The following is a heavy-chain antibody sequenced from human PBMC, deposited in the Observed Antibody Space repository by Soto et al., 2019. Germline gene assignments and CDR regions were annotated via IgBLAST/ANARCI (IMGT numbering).Heavy chain of an antibody. V-gene: IGHV3-21*02. J-gene: IGHJ4*02. Sequence: EVQLVESGGGLVKPGGSLRLSCAASGFTFSSYSMTWVRQAPGKGLEWVSAISSSSYYIYYADSVKGRFTISRDNAKNSLYLQMNSLRVEDTAVYYCTRSYPEGLKDRFFEYWGQGTLVTVSS. D-gene: IGHD1-26*01. CDR1: GFTFSSYS. CDR2: ISSSSYYI. CDR3: TRSYPEGLKDRFFEY.